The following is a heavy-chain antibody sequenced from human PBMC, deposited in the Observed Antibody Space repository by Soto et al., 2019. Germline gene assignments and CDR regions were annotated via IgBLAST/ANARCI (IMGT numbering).Heavy chain of an antibody. CDR3: ARGRDSGSPSYYYYGMDV. CDR1: GGSISSYY. D-gene: IGHD3-10*01. CDR2: IYYSGST. V-gene: IGHV4-59*01. Sequence: PSETLSLTCTVSGGSISSYYWSRIRQPPGKGLEWIGYIYYSGSTNYNPSLKSRVTISVDTSKNQFSLKLSSVTAADTAVYYCARGRDSGSPSYYYYGMDVWGQGTTVTVSS. J-gene: IGHJ6*02.